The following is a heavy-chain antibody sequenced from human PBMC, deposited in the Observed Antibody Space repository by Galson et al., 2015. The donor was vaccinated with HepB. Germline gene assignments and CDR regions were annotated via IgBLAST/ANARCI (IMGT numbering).Heavy chain of an antibody. CDR1: GFSLSTYW. D-gene: IGHD3-10*01. V-gene: IGHV3-7*03. CDR2: INYDGSAT. CDR3: VRDRGFGANDY. J-gene: IGHJ4*02. Sequence: SLRLSCAASGFSLSTYWMSWVRHVPGKGPEWVANINYDGSATYYVESVKGRFTISKDNARNSLYLQMNSLRGEDTAVYHCVRDRGFGANDYWGQGTLVAVSS.